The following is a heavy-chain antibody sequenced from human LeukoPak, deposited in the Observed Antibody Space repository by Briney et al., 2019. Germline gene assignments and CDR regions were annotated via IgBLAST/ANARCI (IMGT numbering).Heavy chain of an antibody. CDR2: IYTSGTT. D-gene: IGHD3-22*01. CDR1: GGSISSYY. V-gene: IGHV4-4*07. Sequence: PSETLSLTCTVSGGSISSYYWSRIRQPAGKGLEWIGRIYTSGTTNYNPSLKSRVTMSVDTSKNQFSLKMRSVTAADTAVYYCARANYDGSDYWGQGTLVTVSS. CDR3: ARANYDGSDY. J-gene: IGHJ4*02.